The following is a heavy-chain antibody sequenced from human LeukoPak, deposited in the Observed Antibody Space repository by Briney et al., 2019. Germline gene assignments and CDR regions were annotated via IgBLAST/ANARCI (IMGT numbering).Heavy chain of an antibody. CDR3: ARVVTRQQLVPLHFDY. CDR2: IYTSGSA. V-gene: IGHV4-61*02. J-gene: IGHJ4*02. CDR1: GGSISSGSYY. D-gene: IGHD6-13*01. Sequence: SQTLSLTCTVSGGSISSGSYYCTWIRQPAGKGLEWIGRIYTSGSANYNPSLKSRVTISVDTSKNQFSLKLSSVTAADTAVYYCARVVTRQQLVPLHFDYWGQGTLVTVSS.